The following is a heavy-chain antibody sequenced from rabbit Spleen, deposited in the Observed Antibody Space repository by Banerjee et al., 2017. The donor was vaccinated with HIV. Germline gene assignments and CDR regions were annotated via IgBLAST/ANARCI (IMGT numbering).Heavy chain of an antibody. CDR2: IYAAKGST. CDR3: ARAIVPWLGLTRLDL. J-gene: IGHJ6*01. CDR1: GFTLSSYG. D-gene: IGHD4-1*01. V-gene: IGHV1S21*01. Sequence: EQLVESGGGLVQPGGSLKVSCKASGFTLSSYGVNWVRQAPGKGLEWIGIIYAAKGSTDYASWVNGRFTISSDNAQSTVDLKMTSLTAADTATYFCARAIVPWLGLTRLDLWGPGTLVTV.